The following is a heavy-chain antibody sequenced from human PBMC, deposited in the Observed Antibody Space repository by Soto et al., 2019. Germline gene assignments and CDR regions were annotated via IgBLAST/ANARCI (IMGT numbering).Heavy chain of an antibody. CDR1: GYTLTELS. Sequence: ASVKVSCKVSGYTLTELSMHWVRQAPGKGLEWMGCIDPEDGETNYAQKLQGRVTMTTDTSTSTAYMELRSLRSDDTAVYYCARVQLERLDAFDIWGQGTMVTVSS. D-gene: IGHD1-1*01. V-gene: IGHV1-24*01. CDR3: ARVQLERLDAFDI. J-gene: IGHJ3*02. CDR2: IDPEDGET.